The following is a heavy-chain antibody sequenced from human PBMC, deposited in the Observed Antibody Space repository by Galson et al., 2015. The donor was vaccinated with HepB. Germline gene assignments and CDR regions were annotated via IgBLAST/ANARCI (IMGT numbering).Heavy chain of an antibody. CDR3: ARDPQLLTYGMDV. D-gene: IGHD2-2*01. CDR2: ISSVNNE. Sequence: SLRLSCAASGFTFSSYAMHWVRQAPGKGLEWVAVISSVNNEYYADSVKGRLTISRDNSKNTLFLQMNSLRAEDTAVYYCARDPQLLTYGMDVWGQGTTVTVSS. J-gene: IGHJ6*02. V-gene: IGHV3-30-3*01. CDR1: GFTFSSYA.